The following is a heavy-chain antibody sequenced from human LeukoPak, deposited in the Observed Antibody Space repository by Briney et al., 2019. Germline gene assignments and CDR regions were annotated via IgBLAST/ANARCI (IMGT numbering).Heavy chain of an antibody. CDR1: GFTFSDYY. CDR2: ISSSGSTI. V-gene: IGHV3-11*04. CDR3: ARFGTVTTYYYYYMDV. J-gene: IGHJ6*03. Sequence: GGSLRLSCAASGFTFSDYYMSWIRQAPGMGLEWVSYISSSGSTIYYADSVKGRFTISRDNAKNSLYLQMNSLRAEDTAVYYCARFGTVTTYYYYYMDVWGKGTTVTVSS. D-gene: IGHD4-11*01.